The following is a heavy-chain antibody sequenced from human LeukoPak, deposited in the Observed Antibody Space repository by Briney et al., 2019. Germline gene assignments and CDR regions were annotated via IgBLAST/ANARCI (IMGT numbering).Heavy chain of an antibody. CDR2: INPNSGGT. CDR3: ARGGQPYDFWSGYLNGYMDV. V-gene: IGHV1-2*02. D-gene: IGHD3-3*01. CDR1: GGTFSSYA. J-gene: IGHJ6*03. Sequence: GASVKVSCKASGGTFSSYAISWVRQAPGQGLEWMGWINPNSGGTNYAQKFQGRVTMTRDTSISTAYMELSRLRSDDTAVYYCARGGQPYDFWSGYLNGYMDVWGKGTTVTVSS.